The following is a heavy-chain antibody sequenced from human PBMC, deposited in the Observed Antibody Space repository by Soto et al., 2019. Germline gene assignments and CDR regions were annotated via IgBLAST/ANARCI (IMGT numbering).Heavy chain of an antibody. CDR3: ASRFS. D-gene: IGHD3-16*01. V-gene: IGHV3-7*01. Sequence: GGSLRLSCTTSGFTFSNTWMNWVRQAPGKGLEWVANIKPDGSETYYVDSVKGRFAISRDNAKNSLFLHMSSLGAEDTAVYYCASRFSLGQGTLVTVSS. CDR1: GFTFSNTW. J-gene: IGHJ5*02. CDR2: IKPDGSET.